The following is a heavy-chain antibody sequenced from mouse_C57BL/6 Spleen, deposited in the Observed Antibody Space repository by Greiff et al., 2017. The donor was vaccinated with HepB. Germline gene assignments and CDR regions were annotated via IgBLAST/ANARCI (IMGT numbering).Heavy chain of an antibody. CDR3: ARAEYSNCVLYAMDY. Sequence: QVQLQQPGAELVKPGASVKLSCKASGYTFTSYWMHWVKQRPGQGLEWIGMIHPNSGSTNYNEKFKSKATLTVDKSSSTAYLQLSSLTSEDSAVYYCARAEYSNCVLYAMDYWAKEPQSPSPQ. D-gene: IGHD2-5*01. V-gene: IGHV1-64*01. J-gene: IGHJ4*01. CDR1: GYTFTSYW. CDR2: IHPNSGST.